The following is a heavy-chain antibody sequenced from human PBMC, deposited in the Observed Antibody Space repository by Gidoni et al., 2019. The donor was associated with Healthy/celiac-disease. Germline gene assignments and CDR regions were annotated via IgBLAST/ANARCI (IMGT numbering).Heavy chain of an antibody. J-gene: IGHJ6*03. CDR2: TYYRSKWYN. CDR1: ADTVSSNSAA. V-gene: IGHV6-1*01. CDR3: ARDPGYYYYMDV. Sequence: HVQLQQSGPGPVKPSQTLPLTCAISADTVSSNSAAWNWIRQSPARGLVWLGSTYYRSKWYNDYAVSVKSRITINPDTSKNQFSQQLNSVTPEDTAVYYCARDPGYYYYMDVWGKGTTVTVSS.